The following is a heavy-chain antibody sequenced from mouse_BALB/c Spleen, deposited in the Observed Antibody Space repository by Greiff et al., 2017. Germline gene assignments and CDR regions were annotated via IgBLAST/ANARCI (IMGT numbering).Heavy chain of an antibody. CDR1: GYSFTGYY. CDR2: ISCYNGAT. V-gene: IGHV1S34*01. CDR3: ARGYYGTAAWYYFDY. J-gene: IGHJ2*01. D-gene: IGHD1-1*01. Sequence: LVKTGASVKISCKASGYSFTGYYMHWVKQSHGKSLEWIGYISCYNGATSYNQKFKGKATFTVDTSSSTAYMQFNSLTSEDSAVYYCARGYYGTAAWYYFDYWGQGTTLTVSS.